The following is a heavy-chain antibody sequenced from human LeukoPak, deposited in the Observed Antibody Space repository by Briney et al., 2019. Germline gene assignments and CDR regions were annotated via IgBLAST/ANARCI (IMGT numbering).Heavy chain of an antibody. V-gene: IGHV3-64D*09. D-gene: IGHD1-26*01. J-gene: IGHJ4*02. CDR1: GFTFSSYG. CDR2: ISNKGGST. CDR3: VKSGTCADFDS. Sequence: GSLILSCSASGFTFSSYGMHWVRQAPGKGLEYVSGISNKGGSTYYADSVKGRFTISRDNSKNTLHLQMSSLRADDTAVYYCVKSGTCADFDSWGQGTLVTVSS.